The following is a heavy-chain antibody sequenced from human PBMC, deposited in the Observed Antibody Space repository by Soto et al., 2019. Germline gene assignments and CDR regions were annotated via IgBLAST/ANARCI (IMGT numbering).Heavy chain of an antibody. CDR3: AKEGPITNWYFDY. Sequence: QVQLVESGGGVVQPGRSLRLSCAASGFTLSNYGMHWVRQAPGKGLEWVIVISYDGNVAYYADSVKGRFTISRDNSKNTLYLQMNSLRTEDTAMYYCAKEGPITNWYFDYWGQGTLVTVSS. CDR2: ISYDGNVA. D-gene: IGHD1-1*01. J-gene: IGHJ4*02. V-gene: IGHV3-30*18. CDR1: GFTLSNYG.